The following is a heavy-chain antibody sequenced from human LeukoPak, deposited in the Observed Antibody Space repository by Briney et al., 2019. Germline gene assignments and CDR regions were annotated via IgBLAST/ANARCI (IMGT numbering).Heavy chain of an antibody. CDR1: GFTVSSNY. V-gene: IGHV3-53*01. CDR3: AKVPAGNKVEY. Sequence: GGSLRLPCAASGFTVSSNYMSWAPQAPGKGLEWVSVIYSGGSPYYADSVKGRFTISRDNSKTTLYLQMNSLRAEDTAVYYCAKVPAGNKVEYWGQGTLVTVSS. CDR2: IYSGGSP. J-gene: IGHJ4*02. D-gene: IGHD6-19*01.